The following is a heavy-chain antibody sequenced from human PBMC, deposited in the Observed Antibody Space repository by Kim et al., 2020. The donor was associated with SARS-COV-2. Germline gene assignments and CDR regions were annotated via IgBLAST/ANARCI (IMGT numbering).Heavy chain of an antibody. CDR2: IGTAGDT. CDR3: AIVGGSGWYVGFDY. J-gene: IGHJ4*02. D-gene: IGHD6-19*01. CDR1: GFTFSSYD. Sequence: GGSLRLSCAASGFTFSSYDMHWVRQATGKGLEWVSAIGTAGDTYYPGSVKGRFTIFRGNAKNSLYLQMKSLIAGEAAVYYCAIVGGSGWYVGFDYWGQGTLVTLSS. V-gene: IGHV3-13*04.